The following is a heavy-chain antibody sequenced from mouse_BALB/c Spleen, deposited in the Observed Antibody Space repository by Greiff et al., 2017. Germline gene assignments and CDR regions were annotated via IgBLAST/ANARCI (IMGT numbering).Heavy chain of an antibody. J-gene: IGHJ4*01. Sequence: EVKLMESGGGLVKPGGSLKLSCAASGFTFSSYAMSWVRQTPEKRLEWVASISSGGSTYYPDSVKGRFTISRDNARNILYLQMSSLRSEDTAMYYCARDGYYLYYAMDYWGQGTSVTVSS. V-gene: IGHV5-6-5*01. CDR2: ISSGGST. D-gene: IGHD2-3*01. CDR1: GFTFSSYA. CDR3: ARDGYYLYYAMDY.